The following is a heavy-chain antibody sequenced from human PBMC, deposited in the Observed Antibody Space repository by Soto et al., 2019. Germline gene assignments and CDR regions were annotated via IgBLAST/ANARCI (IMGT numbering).Heavy chain of an antibody. J-gene: IGHJ6*04. CDR2: TISAFGSS. V-gene: IGHV1-69*18. Sequence: QVHLVQSGAEVKRPGSSVKVTCKASGGTFSFYSIGWVRQAPGQGLEWMGRTISAFGSSNSAKKFRGRVSMTADESTGTAYMELTSLTSEDTGVYYCVVYCSGGTCSGPPSGLGVWGGGTTVLVSS. CDR1: GGTFSFYS. D-gene: IGHD2-15*01. CDR3: VVYCSGGTCSGPPSGLGV.